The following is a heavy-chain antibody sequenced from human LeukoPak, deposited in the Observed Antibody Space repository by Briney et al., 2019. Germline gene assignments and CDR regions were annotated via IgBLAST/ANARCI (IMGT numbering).Heavy chain of an antibody. CDR3: ARGVYGGYFDQ. J-gene: IGHJ4*02. D-gene: IGHD4/OR15-4a*01. V-gene: IGHV4-59*01. Sequence: SETLSLTCIVSGGSISGYYWSWIRQPPGKGLEWIGYIEYSGRTEYKPSLQSRLTISVDTSKNQFSLKVNSVTAADTAVYYCARGVYGGYFDQWGQGALVTVSS. CDR2: IEYSGRT. CDR1: GGSISGYY.